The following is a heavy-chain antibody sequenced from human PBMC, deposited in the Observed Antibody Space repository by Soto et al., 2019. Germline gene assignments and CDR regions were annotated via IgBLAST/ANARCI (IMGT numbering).Heavy chain of an antibody. V-gene: IGHV3-30*18. Sequence: LSCAASGFTFSSYGMHWVRQAPGKGLEWVAVISYDGSNKYYADSVKGRFTISRDNSKNTLYLQMNSLRAEDTAVYYCAKGKSAQSNSPFDYWGQGTLVTVSS. CDR2: ISYDGSNK. J-gene: IGHJ4*02. CDR3: AKGKSAQSNSPFDY. CDR1: GFTFSSYG. D-gene: IGHD1-1*01.